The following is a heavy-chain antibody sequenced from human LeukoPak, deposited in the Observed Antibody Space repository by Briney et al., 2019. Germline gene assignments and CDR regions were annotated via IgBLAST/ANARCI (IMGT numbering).Heavy chain of an antibody. CDR3: ARSSYDSSGYYPDY. V-gene: IGHV1-18*04. J-gene: IGHJ4*02. CDR2: ISVYNGNT. D-gene: IGHD3-22*01. CDR1: GYTFTSYY. Sequence: GASVKVSCKASGYTFTSYYMHWVRQAPGQGLEWMGWISVYNGNTNYAQKLQGRVTMTTDTSTSTAYMELRSLRSDDTAVYYCARSSYDSSGYYPDYWGQGTLVTVSS.